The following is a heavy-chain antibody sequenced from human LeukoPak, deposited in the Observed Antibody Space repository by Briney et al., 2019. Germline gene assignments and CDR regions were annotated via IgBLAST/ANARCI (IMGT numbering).Heavy chain of an antibody. Sequence: PGGSLRLSCAASGFTVSSNFMSWVRQAPGKGLEWVSSISSSSSYIYYADSVKGRFTISRDNAKNSLYLQMNSLRAEDTAVYYCATQIAVAGLGDYWGRGTLVTVSS. CDR3: ATQIAVAGLGDY. V-gene: IGHV3-21*01. CDR2: ISSSSSYI. CDR1: GFTVSSNF. D-gene: IGHD6-19*01. J-gene: IGHJ4*02.